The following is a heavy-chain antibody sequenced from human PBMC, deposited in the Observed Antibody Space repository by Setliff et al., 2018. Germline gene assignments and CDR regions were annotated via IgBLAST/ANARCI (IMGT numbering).Heavy chain of an antibody. CDR1: GFNLHVYT. D-gene: IGHD5-18*01. J-gene: IGHJ4*02. CDR2: ISSNSNYI. CDR3: ARDKGSYGYRAFDF. V-gene: IGHV3-21*01. Sequence: PGGSLRLSCVASGFNLHVYTMEWVRQAPGKVLDWVSSISSNSNYIYTADSLKGRLTVSRDNAKNSLYLQMNSLRAEDTAVYYCARDKGSYGYRAFDFWGQGTLVTVSS.